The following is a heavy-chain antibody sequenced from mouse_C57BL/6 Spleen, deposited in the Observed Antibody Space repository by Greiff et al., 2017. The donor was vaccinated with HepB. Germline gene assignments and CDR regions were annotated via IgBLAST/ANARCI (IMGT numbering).Heavy chain of an antibody. V-gene: IGHV14-1*01. CDR1: GFNIKDYY. J-gene: IGHJ4*01. D-gene: IGHD2-4*01. CDR3: TRGDYGGDAMDY. Sequence: EVMLVESGAELVRPGASVKLSCTASGFNIKDYYMHWVKQRPEQGLEWIGRIDPEDGDTEYAPKFQGKATMTADTSSNTAYLQLSSLTSEDTAVYYCTRGDYGGDAMDYWGQGTSVTVSS. CDR2: IDPEDGDT.